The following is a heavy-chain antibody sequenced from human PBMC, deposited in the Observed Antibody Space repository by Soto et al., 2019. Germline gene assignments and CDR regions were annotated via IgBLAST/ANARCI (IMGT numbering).Heavy chain of an antibody. CDR2: ISGSGGST. CDR3: ARDRLSIVLVPAAIPYYYYGMDV. CDR1: GFTFSSYA. J-gene: IGHJ6*02. D-gene: IGHD2-2*01. V-gene: IGHV3-23*01. Sequence: PWGSLRLSCAASGFTFSSYAMSWVRQAPGKGLEWVSAISGSGGSTYYADSVKGRFTISRDNSKNTLYLQMNSLRAEDTAVYYCARDRLSIVLVPAAIPYYYYGMDVWGQGTTVTVSS.